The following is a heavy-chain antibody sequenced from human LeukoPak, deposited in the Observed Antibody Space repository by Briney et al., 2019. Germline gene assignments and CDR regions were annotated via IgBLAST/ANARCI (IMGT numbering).Heavy chain of an antibody. D-gene: IGHD2-15*01. CDR3: ARGRYCSGGSCYPENWFDP. CDR1: GYTFTSYD. J-gene: IGHJ5*02. CDR2: MNPNSGNT. V-gene: IGHV1-8*01. Sequence: ASVKVSCKASGYTFTSYDINWVRQATGQGLEWTGWMNPNSGNTGYAQKFQGRVTMTRNTSISTAYMELGSLRSEDTAVYYCARGRYCSGGSCYPENWFDPWGQGTLVTVSS.